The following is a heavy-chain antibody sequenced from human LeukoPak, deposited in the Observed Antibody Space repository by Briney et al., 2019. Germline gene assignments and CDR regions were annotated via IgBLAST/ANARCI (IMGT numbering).Heavy chain of an antibody. CDR2: IYYSGST. V-gene: IGHV4-59*01. CDR1: GGSISSYY. D-gene: IGHD6-13*01. Sequence: SETLSLTCTVSGGSISSYYWSWIRQPPGKGLEWIGYIYYSGSTNYNPSLKSRVTISVDTSKNQFSLKLSSVTAADTAVYYCASLWAIAAAGAFDYWGQGTLVTVSS. CDR3: ASLWAIAAAGAFDY. J-gene: IGHJ4*02.